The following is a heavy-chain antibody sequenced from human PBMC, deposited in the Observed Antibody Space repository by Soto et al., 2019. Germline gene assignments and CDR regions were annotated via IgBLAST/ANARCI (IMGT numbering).Heavy chain of an antibody. Sequence: LRLSCATSGFTFTSFGMHWVRQAPGKGLEWVAVTWFDGSNKYLADSVKGRFTISRDNSXXXXXXQXKXLXXXXTAXYYCATDPRGGGFGNFDYWGQGTPVTVSS. CDR3: ATDPRGGGFGNFDY. D-gene: IGHD2-15*01. J-gene: IGHJ4*02. CDR1: GFTFTSFG. CDR2: TWFDGSNK. V-gene: IGHV3-33*01.